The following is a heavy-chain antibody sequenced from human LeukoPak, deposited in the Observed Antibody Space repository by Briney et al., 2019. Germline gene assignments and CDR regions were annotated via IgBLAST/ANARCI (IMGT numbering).Heavy chain of an antibody. CDR3: AQASSYTEAIRYNPSWFGP. V-gene: IGHV4-34*01. CDR1: GGPFSGFF. J-gene: IGHJ5*02. CDR2: INDGGRT. D-gene: IGHD3-10*01. Sequence: PSETLSLTCANYGGPFSGFFWSWIRQPPGKGLEWIGEINDGGRTNYNPSLQSRVTISIDTSKNQFSLKLTSVTAADTAVYYCAQASSYTEAIRYNPSWFGPWGQGTLVTVPS.